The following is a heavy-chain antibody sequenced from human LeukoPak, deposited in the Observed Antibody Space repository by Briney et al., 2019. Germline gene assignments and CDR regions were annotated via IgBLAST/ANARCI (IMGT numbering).Heavy chain of an antibody. CDR2: INPNSGGT. V-gene: IGHV1-2*02. D-gene: IGHD6-13*01. CDR3: ARDFGSSGWYTGVY. CDR1: GYTFTGYY. Sequence: ASVKVSCKASGYTFTGYYMHWVRQAPGQGLEWMGWINPNSGGTNYAQKFQGRVTMTRDTSISTAYMELSRLRSDDTAVYYCARDFGSSGWYTGVYWGQGTLVTVSS. J-gene: IGHJ4*02.